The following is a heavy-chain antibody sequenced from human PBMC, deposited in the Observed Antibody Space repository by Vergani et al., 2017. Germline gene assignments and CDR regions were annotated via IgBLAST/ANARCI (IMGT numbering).Heavy chain of an antibody. CDR3: ARDSPEYYYDSSGYPGLDY. D-gene: IGHD3-22*01. CDR2: INTNTGNP. CDR1: GYTFTSYA. V-gene: IGHV7-4-1*02. Sequence: QVQLVQSGSELKKPGASVKVSCKASGYTFTSYAMNWVRQDPGQGLEWMGWINTNTGNPTYAQGFTGRFVFSLDTSVSTAYLQISSLKAEDTAVYYCARDSPEYYYDSSGYPGLDYWGQGTLVTVSS. J-gene: IGHJ4*02.